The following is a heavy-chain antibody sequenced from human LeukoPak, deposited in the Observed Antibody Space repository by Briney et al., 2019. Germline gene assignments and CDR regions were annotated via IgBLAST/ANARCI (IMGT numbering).Heavy chain of an antibody. CDR2: ISGSGGST. CDR3: AKGSAGTPEYFQH. CDR1: GFNLSTYW. J-gene: IGHJ1*01. D-gene: IGHD6-13*01. Sequence: GGSLRLPCAASGFNLSTYWMSWVRQAPGKGLEWVSAISGSGGSTYYADSVKGRFTIFRDNSKNTLYLQMNSLRAEDTAVYYCAKGSAGTPEYFQHWGQGTLVTVSS. V-gene: IGHV3-23*01.